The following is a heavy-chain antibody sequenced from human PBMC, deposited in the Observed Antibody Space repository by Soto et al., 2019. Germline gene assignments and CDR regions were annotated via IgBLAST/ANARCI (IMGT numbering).Heavy chain of an antibody. J-gene: IGHJ5*02. Sequence: SGPTLVNPTQTLTLTCTFSGFSLSTSGMCVSWIRQPPGKALEWLALIYWDDDKRYSPSLKSRLTITKDTSKNQVVLTMTNMDPVDTATYYCAHSLIGYYYDSSGSNWFDPWGQGTLVTVSS. V-gene: IGHV2-5*08. D-gene: IGHD3-22*01. CDR3: AHSLIGYYYDSSGSNWFDP. CDR2: IYWDDDK. CDR1: GFSLSTSGMC.